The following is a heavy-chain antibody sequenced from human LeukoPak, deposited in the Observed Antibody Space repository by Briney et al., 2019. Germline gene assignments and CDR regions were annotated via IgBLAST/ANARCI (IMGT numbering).Heavy chain of an antibody. CDR2: LSDSGVYT. D-gene: IGHD4-17*01. Sequence: GGSLRLSCAASGFTFSNAWMSWVRQAPGKGLEWVSILSDSGVYTYYADSVKGRFTISRDNSNNMLYLQMNSLRAEDTAVYYCAKKAHYDAYAKYFDYWGQGTLVTVSS. J-gene: IGHJ4*02. CDR3: AKKAHYDAYAKYFDY. V-gene: IGHV3-23*01. CDR1: GFTFSNAW.